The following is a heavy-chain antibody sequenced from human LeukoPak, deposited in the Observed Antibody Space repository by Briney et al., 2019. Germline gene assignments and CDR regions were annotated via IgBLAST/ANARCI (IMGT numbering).Heavy chain of an antibody. CDR1: GFTFSSYW. CDR3: AKRPLKTYHVPATALPFDY. CDR2: INSDGSST. Sequence: PVGSLRLSSAASGFTFSSYWMHWVRQAPGKGLVWVSRINSDGSSTSYADSVKGRFTISRDNAKNTLYLQMNSLRAEDTAIYYCAKRPLKTYHVPATALPFDYWGQGTLVTVSS. J-gene: IGHJ4*02. D-gene: IGHD2-2*01. V-gene: IGHV3-74*01.